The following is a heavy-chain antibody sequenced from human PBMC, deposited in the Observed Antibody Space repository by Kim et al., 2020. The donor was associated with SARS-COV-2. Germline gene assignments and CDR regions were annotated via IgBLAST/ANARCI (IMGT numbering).Heavy chain of an antibody. CDR2: IKQDGSEK. V-gene: IGHV3-7*01. CDR3: ARGGYYDYYYMDV. CDR1: GFTFSSYW. Sequence: GGSLRLSCAASGFTFSSYWMSWVRQAPGKGLEWVANIKQDGSEKYYVDSVKGRFTISRDNAKNSLYLQMNSLRAEDTAVYYCARGGYYDYYYMDVWGKGTTVTVSS. D-gene: IGHD3-3*01. J-gene: IGHJ6*03.